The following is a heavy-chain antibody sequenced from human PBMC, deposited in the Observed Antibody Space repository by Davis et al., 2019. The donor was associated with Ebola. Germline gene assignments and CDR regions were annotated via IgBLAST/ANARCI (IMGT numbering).Heavy chain of an antibody. Sequence: GESLKISCAASGFTFSSYWMHWVRQAPGKGLVWVAHLNPDGSTTNYADSVKGRFTISRDNARNTLFLQMNSLRVDDTAVYYCARYGDYGDWGQGTLVTVSS. D-gene: IGHD4/OR15-4a*01. V-gene: IGHV3-74*01. CDR3: ARYGDYGD. CDR2: LNPDGSTT. CDR1: GFTFSSYW. J-gene: IGHJ4*02.